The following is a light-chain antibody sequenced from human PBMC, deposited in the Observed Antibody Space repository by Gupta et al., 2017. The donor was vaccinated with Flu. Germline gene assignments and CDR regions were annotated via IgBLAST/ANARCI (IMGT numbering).Light chain of an antibody. CDR1: NIGRKA. CDR2: DDS. J-gene: IGLJ1*01. CDR3: QVWDTTSDHYV. Sequence: SYVLTQPPSVSVAPGQAGRMTCGGNNIGRKAVHWYQQKPGQAPVLVVYDDSARPSGIPERFSGSNSGNTATLTISRIEAGDEADYYCQVWDTTSDHYVFGIGTKVTVL. V-gene: IGLV3-21*02.